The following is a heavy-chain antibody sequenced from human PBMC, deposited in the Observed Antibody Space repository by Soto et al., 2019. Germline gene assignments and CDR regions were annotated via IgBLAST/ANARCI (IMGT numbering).Heavy chain of an antibody. Sequence: QVQLQESGPGLVKPSQTLSLTCSVSGVSVSSDIYYWSWIRHHPGKGLEWIGYIYYSGNTYYNPSLGGRVTISLDTSKNQFSLRLRSVTPADTAVYYCARYPVVVVPAANYGLDVWGQGTTVTVSS. CDR3: ARYPVVVVPAANYGLDV. CDR1: GVSVSSDIYY. V-gene: IGHV4-31*03. CDR2: IYYSGNT. D-gene: IGHD2-2*01. J-gene: IGHJ6*02.